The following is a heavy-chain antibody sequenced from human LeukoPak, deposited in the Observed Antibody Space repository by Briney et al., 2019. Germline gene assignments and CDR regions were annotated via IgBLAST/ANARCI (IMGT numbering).Heavy chain of an antibody. Sequence: GGSLRLSCAASGFTFSDYYVTWIRQAPGKGLEWVSYISSSGSAIYYADSVKGRFTISRDNAKNSLYLQMNSLRAEDTAVYYCATYYYDSSGYKLLDYWGQGTLVTVSS. CDR1: GFTFSDYY. V-gene: IGHV3-11*04. CDR2: ISSSGSAI. J-gene: IGHJ4*02. D-gene: IGHD3-22*01. CDR3: ATYYYDSSGYKLLDY.